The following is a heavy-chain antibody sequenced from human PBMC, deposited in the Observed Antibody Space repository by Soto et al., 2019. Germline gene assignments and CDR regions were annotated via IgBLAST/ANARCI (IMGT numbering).Heavy chain of an antibody. CDR3: ARTGRYSSSYFED. CDR2: VDWDDDK. J-gene: IGHJ4*02. D-gene: IGHD4-4*01. CDR1: GFSLSTSGLR. V-gene: IGHV2-70*04. Sequence: SGPTLFNPTQTVTLTCTISGFSLSTSGLRVSWIRQSPGKALEWLARVDWDDDKLYTTSLQTRLTISKDTSKNHVVLTMTNMDPADTGTYFCARTGRYSSSYFEDWGQGSLVTV.